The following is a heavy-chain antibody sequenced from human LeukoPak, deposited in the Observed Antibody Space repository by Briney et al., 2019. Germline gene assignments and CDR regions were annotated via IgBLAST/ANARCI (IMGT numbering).Heavy chain of an antibody. V-gene: IGHV1-24*01. CDR2: FDPEDDEA. CDR3: ATAWGGSYPKEYYFDY. D-gene: IGHD1-26*01. Sequence: ASVTVSCTVSGYTLTELSMHWVRQAPGKGLEWMGGFDPEDDEAIYAQKFQGRVTMTEDTSTDTAYMELSSLRSEDTAVYYCATAWGGSYPKEYYFDYWGQGTLVTVSS. J-gene: IGHJ4*02. CDR1: GYTLTELS.